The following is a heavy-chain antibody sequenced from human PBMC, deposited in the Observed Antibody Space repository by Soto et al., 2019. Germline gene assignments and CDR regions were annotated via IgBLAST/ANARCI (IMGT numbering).Heavy chain of an antibody. CDR2: ISSNSSTI. CDR1: GFTFSSYS. J-gene: IGHJ4*02. CDR3: ARDGARGYSYAIFDY. V-gene: IGHV3-48*02. Sequence: GGSLRLSCAASGFTFSSYSMNWVRQAPGKGLEWVSYISSNSSTIYYADSVKGRFTISRDNAKNSLYLQMNSLRDEDTAVYYCARDGARGYSYAIFDYWGQGTLVTVSS. D-gene: IGHD5-18*01.